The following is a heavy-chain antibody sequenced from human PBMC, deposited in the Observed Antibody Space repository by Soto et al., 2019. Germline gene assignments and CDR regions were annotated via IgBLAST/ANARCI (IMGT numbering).Heavy chain of an antibody. CDR2: INAGNGNT. CDR3: ASSNIAAAPYGMDV. Sequence: ASVKVSCNASGYTFTRYAMHLVRQAPGQRLEWMGWINAGNGNTKYSQKFQGRVTITRDTSASTAYMELSSLRSEDTAVYYCASSNIAAAPYGMDVWGQGTTVTV. CDR1: GYTFTRYA. D-gene: IGHD6-13*01. J-gene: IGHJ6*02. V-gene: IGHV1-3*01.